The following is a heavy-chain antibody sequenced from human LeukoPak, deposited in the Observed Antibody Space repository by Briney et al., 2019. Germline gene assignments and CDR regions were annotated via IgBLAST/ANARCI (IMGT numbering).Heavy chain of an antibody. CDR3: ARHVGSSDVDF. J-gene: IGHJ4*02. V-gene: IGHV5-51*01. CDR1: GYRFANYW. D-gene: IGHD6-13*01. CDR2: IYPGDSNT. Sequence: GESLKISCKGSGYRFANYWIGWVRQMPGKGLEWMGIIYPGDSNTRYSPSFQGQVTISADKSISTAYLQWSSLQASDTAMYYCARHVGSSDVDFWGQGTLVTVSS.